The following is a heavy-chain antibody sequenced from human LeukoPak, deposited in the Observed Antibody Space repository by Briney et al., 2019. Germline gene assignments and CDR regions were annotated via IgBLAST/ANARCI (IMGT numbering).Heavy chain of an antibody. J-gene: IGHJ4*02. CDR3: AKDWDDYYGSGSYFDY. CDR1: GFTFSDYA. D-gene: IGHD3-10*01. CDR2: ISSNGGSI. V-gene: IGHV3-64*01. Sequence: GGSLRLSCAASGFTFSDYAMHWVRQAPGKELEYVSAISSNGGSIHYANSVKGRFTISRDNSKNTLYLQMNSLRAEDTAVYYCAKDWDDYYGSGSYFDYWGQGTLVTVSS.